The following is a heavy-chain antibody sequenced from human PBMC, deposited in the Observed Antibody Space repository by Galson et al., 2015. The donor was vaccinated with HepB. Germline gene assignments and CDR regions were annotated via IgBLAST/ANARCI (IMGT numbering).Heavy chain of an antibody. CDR1: GFTFSSYA. J-gene: IGHJ6*02. CDR2: ISYDGSNK. CDR3: ARGFMGHPRGYCSSTSCYYYYGMDV. D-gene: IGHD2-2*01. V-gene: IGHV3-30-3*01. Sequence: SLRLSCAASGFTFSSYAMHWVRQAPGKGLEWVAVISYDGSNKYYADSVKGRFTISRDNSKNTLYLQMNSLRAEDTAVYYCARGFMGHPRGYCSSTSCYYYYGMDVWGQGTTVTVS.